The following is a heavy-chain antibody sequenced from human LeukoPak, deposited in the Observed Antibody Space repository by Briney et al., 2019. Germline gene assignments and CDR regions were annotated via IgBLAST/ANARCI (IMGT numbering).Heavy chain of an antibody. D-gene: IGHD6-13*01. CDR2: ILYDGTMK. CDR1: GFTFSSYA. Sequence: PGGSLRLSCAASGFTFSSYAMHWVRQAPGKGLEWVAVILYDGTMKYYADSVKGRFTISRDNSKNTLYLQMNSLRAEDTAVYYCAKDPRQLVESWFDPWGQGTLVTVSS. J-gene: IGHJ5*02. CDR3: AKDPRQLVESWFDP. V-gene: IGHV3-30*04.